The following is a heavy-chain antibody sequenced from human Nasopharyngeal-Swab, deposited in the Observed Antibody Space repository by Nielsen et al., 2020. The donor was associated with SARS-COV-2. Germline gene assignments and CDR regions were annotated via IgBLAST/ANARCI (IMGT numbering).Heavy chain of an antibody. Sequence: ASVKVSCKVSGYTLTELSMHWVRQAPGKGIEWMGGFDPEDGETIYAQKFQGRVTMTENTSTDTAYMELSSLRSEDTAVYYCARVRAAAGLGQYGMDVWGQGTTVTVSS. CDR2: FDPEDGET. CDR3: ARVRAAAGLGQYGMDV. V-gene: IGHV1-24*01. D-gene: IGHD6-13*01. J-gene: IGHJ6*02. CDR1: GYTLTELS.